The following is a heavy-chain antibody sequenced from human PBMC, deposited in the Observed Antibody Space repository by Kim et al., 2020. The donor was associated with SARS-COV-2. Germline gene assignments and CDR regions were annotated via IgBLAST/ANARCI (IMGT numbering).Heavy chain of an antibody. D-gene: IGHD3-22*01. Sequence: SETLSLTCAVYGGSFSGYYWSWIRQPPGKGLEWIGEINHSGSTNYNPSLKSRVTISVDTSKNQFSLKLSSMTAADTAVYYCARGLLDTYYYDSSGYYRRNNYFDYWGQGTLVTVSS. CDR1: GGSFSGYY. V-gene: IGHV4-34*01. CDR2: INHSGST. J-gene: IGHJ4*02. CDR3: ARGLLDTYYYDSSGYYRRNNYFDY.